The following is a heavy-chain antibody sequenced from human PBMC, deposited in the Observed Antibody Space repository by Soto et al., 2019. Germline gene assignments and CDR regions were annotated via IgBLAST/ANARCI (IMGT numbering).Heavy chain of an antibody. CDR2: ISSSSSYI. V-gene: IGHV3-21*01. J-gene: IGHJ3*02. Sequence: GGSLRLSCAASGFTFSSYSMNWVRQAPGKGLEWVSSISSSSSYIYYADSVKGRFTISRDNAKNSLYLQMNSLRAEDTAVYYCARGLTMIVVVHPSDAFDIWGQGTMVTVSS. CDR3: ARGLTMIVVVHPSDAFDI. D-gene: IGHD3-22*01. CDR1: GFTFSSYS.